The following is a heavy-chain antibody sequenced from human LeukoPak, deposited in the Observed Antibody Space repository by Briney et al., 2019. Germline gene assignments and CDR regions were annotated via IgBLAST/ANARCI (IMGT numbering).Heavy chain of an antibody. CDR3: ARDPGVRGVMVYYYYCIDV. Sequence: AETLSLTCTVSGGPINSYHGSWIRQPPGKGLEWIGHIYYSGRTNYNPSLKSRLTISLDTSKNQFSLKLSPVTAADPAVYYFARDPGVRGVMVYYYYCIDVWGQGTTVTVSS. V-gene: IGHV4-59*12. CDR2: IYYSGRT. J-gene: IGHJ6*02. D-gene: IGHD3-10*01. CDR1: GGPINSYH.